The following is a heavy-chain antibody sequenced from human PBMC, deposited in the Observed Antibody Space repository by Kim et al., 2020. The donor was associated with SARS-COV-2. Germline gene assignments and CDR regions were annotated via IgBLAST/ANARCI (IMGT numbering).Heavy chain of an antibody. D-gene: IGHD1-1*01. J-gene: IGHJ4*02. CDR1: GFTFSSYA. CDR3: ASFPSAYKTFDY. CDR2: ISGSGGST. Sequence: GGSLRLSCAASGFTFSSYAMSWVRQAPGKGLEWVSSISGSGGSTYHADSVKGRFTISRDNSKNTLYLQLNSLRAEDTAIYYSASFPSAYKTFDYWGQGTLVTVSS. V-gene: IGHV3-23*01.